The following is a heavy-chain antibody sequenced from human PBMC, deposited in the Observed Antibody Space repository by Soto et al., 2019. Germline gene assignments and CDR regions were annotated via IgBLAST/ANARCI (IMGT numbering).Heavy chain of an antibody. CDR1: GGSISSYY. D-gene: IGHD6-6*01. CDR3: ARQQLEDAFDI. CDR2: IYYSGST. V-gene: IGHV4-59*08. J-gene: IGHJ3*02. Sequence: SETLSLTCTVSGGSISSYYWSWIRQPPGKGLEWIGYIYYSGSTNYNPSLKSRVTISVDTSKNQFSLKLSSVTAADTTVYYCARQQLEDAFDIWGQGTMVTVSS.